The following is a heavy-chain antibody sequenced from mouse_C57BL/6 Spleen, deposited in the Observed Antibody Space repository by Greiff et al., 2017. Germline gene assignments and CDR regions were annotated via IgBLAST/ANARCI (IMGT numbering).Heavy chain of an antibody. CDR1: GYTFTSYW. CDR3: ARRGYGSSLWFAY. D-gene: IGHD1-1*01. Sequence: KQSCKASGYTFTSYWMHWVKQRPGRGLEWIGRIDPNSGGTKYNEKFKSKATLTVDKPSSTAYMQLSSLTSEDSAVYYCARRGYGSSLWFAYWGQGTLVTVSA. J-gene: IGHJ3*01. CDR2: IDPNSGGT. V-gene: IGHV1-72*01.